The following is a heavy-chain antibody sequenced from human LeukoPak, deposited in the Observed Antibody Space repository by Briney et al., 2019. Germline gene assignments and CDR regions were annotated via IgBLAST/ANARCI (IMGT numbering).Heavy chain of an antibody. Sequence: GGSLRLSCAASGFTFSSYWMSWVRQAPGKGLEWVANIKQDGSEKYYVDSVKGRFTISRDNSKNTLYLQMNSLRAEDTAVYYCAKDHRVVPAAMPLGLLNYYYGMDVWGQGTTVTVSS. CDR2: IKQDGSEK. CDR1: GFTFSSYW. D-gene: IGHD2-2*01. V-gene: IGHV3-7*01. CDR3: AKDHRVVPAAMPLGLLNYYYGMDV. J-gene: IGHJ6*02.